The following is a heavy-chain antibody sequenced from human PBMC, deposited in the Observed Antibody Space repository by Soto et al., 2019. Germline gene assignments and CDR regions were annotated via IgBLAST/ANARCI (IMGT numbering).Heavy chain of an antibody. CDR2: IYLGGSI. D-gene: IGHD3-16*01. V-gene: IGHV4-4*08. J-gene: IGHJ4*02. Sequence: SETLSLTCSVSGGSISSGYWTWIRHPPGKGLEWIGYIYLGGSINYNPSLKSRVIISVDTSKNQFTLKLSSVTAADTAVYYCARDRPQGEQLSTVWGQGTLVTVSS. CDR3: ARDRPQGEQLSTV. CDR1: GGSISSGY.